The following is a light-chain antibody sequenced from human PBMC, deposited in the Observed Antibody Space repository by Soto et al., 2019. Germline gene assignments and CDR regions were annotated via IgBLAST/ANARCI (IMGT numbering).Light chain of an antibody. CDR2: WAS. CDR1: QSVLYSSNNKNY. J-gene: IGKJ3*01. Sequence: DIVMTQSPDSLAVSLGERATINCKSSQSVLYSSNNKNYLDWYQQKPGQPPKLLIYWASTRESGVPDRFSGSGSGTELNLTISSLQAEDVAVYYCQQYYSGPFTFGPGTKVDIK. CDR3: QQYYSGPFT. V-gene: IGKV4-1*01.